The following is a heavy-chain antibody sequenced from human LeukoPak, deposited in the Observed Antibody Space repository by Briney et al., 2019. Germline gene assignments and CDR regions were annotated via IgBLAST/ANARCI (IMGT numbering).Heavy chain of an antibody. Sequence: GGSLRLSCAASGFTFSSYAMSWVRQAPGKGLEWVSAISGSGGSTYYADSVKGRFTISRDNSKNTLYLQMNSLRAEDTAVYYCAKVVYGDYIRYIDYWGQGTLVTVSS. CDR3: AKVVYGDYIRYIDY. D-gene: IGHD4-17*01. V-gene: IGHV3-23*01. J-gene: IGHJ4*02. CDR1: GFTFSSYA. CDR2: ISGSGGST.